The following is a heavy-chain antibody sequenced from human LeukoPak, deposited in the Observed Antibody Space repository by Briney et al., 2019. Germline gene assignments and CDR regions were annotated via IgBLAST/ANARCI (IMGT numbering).Heavy chain of an antibody. CDR1: GFTFSSYS. CDR3: TRAVAADDFSPGY. D-gene: IGHD3/OR15-3a*01. CDR2: ISSTSRYI. Sequence: PGGSLRLSCVASGFTFSSYSMNWARQAPGKELEWVSCISSTSRYIYYADSVKGRFTISRDNAKNSVYLQMNSLRAEDTAVYYCTRAVAADDFSPGYWGQGTLVTVSS. V-gene: IGHV3-21*01. J-gene: IGHJ4*02.